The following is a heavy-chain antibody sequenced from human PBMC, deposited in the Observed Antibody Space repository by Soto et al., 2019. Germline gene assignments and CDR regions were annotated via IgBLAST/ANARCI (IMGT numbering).Heavy chain of an antibody. J-gene: IGHJ6*02. Sequence: SETLSLTCTVSSGSISSTIYSWDWIRQPPGKGLEWIGSIFYSGSTYYNPSLKSRVTIFVDASKNQFSLKLSSVTAADTAVYYCVKLAGYCSGGRCHGDYAMDVWGQGTTVTVSS. D-gene: IGHD2-15*01. V-gene: IGHV4-39*01. CDR1: SGSISSTIYS. CDR3: VKLAGYCSGGRCHGDYAMDV. CDR2: IFYSGST.